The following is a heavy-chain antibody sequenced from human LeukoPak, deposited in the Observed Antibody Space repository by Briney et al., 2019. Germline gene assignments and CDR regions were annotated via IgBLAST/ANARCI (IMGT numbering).Heavy chain of an antibody. CDR2: ISGGGART. J-gene: IGHJ4*02. CDR1: GFTFNNYA. D-gene: IGHD3-22*01. CDR3: AKDSSYYYGSTCYIDY. Sequence: GGPLRLSCAASGFTFNNYAMSWVRQAPGKGLEWVSGISGGGARTYYPDSVKGRFTISRDNSKNTLYLQMNSLRAEDTAVYYCAKDSSYYYGSTCYIDYWGQGALVTVSS. V-gene: IGHV3-23*01.